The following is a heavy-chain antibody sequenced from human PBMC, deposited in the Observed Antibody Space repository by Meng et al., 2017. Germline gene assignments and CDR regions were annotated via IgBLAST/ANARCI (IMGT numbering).Heavy chain of an antibody. CDR2: AYYRSKWYH. CDR3: ARGSYSFDS. J-gene: IGHJ4*02. CDR1: GDSVSSNSAA. Sequence: QLQQPSPGLVKPSQTLPLIWAISGDSVSSNSAAWNWIRQSPSRGLEWLGRAYYRSKWYHDYAESVKSRISIDPDTSKNQFSLQLRSVTPEDSAVYYCARGSYSFDSWGQRTLVTVSS. V-gene: IGHV6-1*01. D-gene: IGHD1-26*01.